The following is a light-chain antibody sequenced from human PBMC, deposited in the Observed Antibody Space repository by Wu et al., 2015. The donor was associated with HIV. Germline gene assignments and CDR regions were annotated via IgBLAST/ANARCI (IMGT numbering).Light chain of an antibody. J-gene: IGKJ3*01. CDR3: QHFKNLPLT. CDR2: DAS. V-gene: IGKV1-33*01. Sequence: DIQMTQSPSSLSASVGDRVTISCQASQDISNYLNWYQQKPGRAPKLLISDASTLEAGVPSRFSGSGSGTHFTFTISGLRPEDVATYYCQHFKNLPLTFGPGTKVD. CDR1: QDISNY.